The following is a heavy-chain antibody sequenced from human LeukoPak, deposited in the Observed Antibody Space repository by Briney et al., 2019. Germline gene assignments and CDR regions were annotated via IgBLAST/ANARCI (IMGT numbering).Heavy chain of an antibody. V-gene: IGHV3-23*01. Sequence: GGSLRLSCAASGFTFCDFYMSWIGPAPGEGLGWVSGISGSGDSTYYADSVKGRFTISRDNSKNTLYLQMNSLRAQDTAVYLCARRWGVAVAGAFDYWGQGTLVTVSS. CDR3: ARRWGVAVAGAFDY. CDR1: GFTFCDFY. J-gene: IGHJ4*02. CDR2: ISGSGDST. D-gene: IGHD6-19*01.